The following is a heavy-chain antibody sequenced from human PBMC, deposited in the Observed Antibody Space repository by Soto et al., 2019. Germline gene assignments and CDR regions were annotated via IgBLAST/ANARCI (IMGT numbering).Heavy chain of an antibody. CDR1: GFTFSSYA. Sequence: VPLLESGGGLVQPGGSLRLSCAASGFTFSSYAMSWVRQAPGTGLEWVSAISGSGGSTYYADSVKGRFTISRDNSKNMLNLQMNSLRAEDTAVYYCAKDLGVVPDYNWFDPWGHGTLVTVSS. V-gene: IGHV3-23*01. CDR3: AKDLGVVPDYNWFDP. D-gene: IGHD2-2*01. CDR2: ISGSGGST. J-gene: IGHJ5*02.